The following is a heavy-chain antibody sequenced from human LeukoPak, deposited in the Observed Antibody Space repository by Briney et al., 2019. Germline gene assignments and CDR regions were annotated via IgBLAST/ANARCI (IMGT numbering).Heavy chain of an antibody. D-gene: IGHD2-8*02. J-gene: IGHJ6*02. Sequence: GGSLRLSCAASGFTFSSYWMHWVRQAPGKGLVWVSRIYSDGRSTTYADSVKGRFTISRDNAKNTLYLQMNSLRAEDTAVYYCARVRSATGGAYYYGMDVWGQGTTVTVSS. CDR3: ARVRSATGGAYYYGMDV. CDR1: GFTFSSYW. CDR2: IYSDGRST. V-gene: IGHV3-74*01.